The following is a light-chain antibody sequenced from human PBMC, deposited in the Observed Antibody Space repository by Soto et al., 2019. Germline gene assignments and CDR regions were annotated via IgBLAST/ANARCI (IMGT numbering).Light chain of an antibody. V-gene: IGKV3-20*01. CDR1: QSVPSNF. J-gene: IGKJ1*01. CDR3: QQYDRSWT. CDR2: DVS. Sequence: EIVLTQSPGTLSLSPGERATLYCRASQSVPSNFLAWYQQRPGQAPTLLIYDVSRRAAGIPDRFSGSGSGTDFTLTISRLEPEDFAVYYCQQYDRSWTFGQGTKVEIK.